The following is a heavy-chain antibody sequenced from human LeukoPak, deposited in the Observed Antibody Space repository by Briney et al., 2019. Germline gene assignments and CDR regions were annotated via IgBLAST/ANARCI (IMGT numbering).Heavy chain of an antibody. CDR2: IIPIFGTA. CDR3: ARDAPRGSSSSDLYYYGMDV. D-gene: IGHD6-13*01. CDR1: GGTFSSYA. Sequence: VASVKVSCKASGGTFSSYAISWVRQAPGQGLEWMGGIIPIFGTANYAQKFQGRVTITADKSTSTAYMELSSLRSEDTAVYYCARDAPRGSSSSDLYYYGMDVWGKGTTVTVSS. V-gene: IGHV1-69*06. J-gene: IGHJ6*04.